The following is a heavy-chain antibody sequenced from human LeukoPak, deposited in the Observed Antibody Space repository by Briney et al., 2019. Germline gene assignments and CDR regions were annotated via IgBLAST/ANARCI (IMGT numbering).Heavy chain of an antibody. CDR3: ASYGSGSYVRDY. J-gene: IGHJ4*02. CDR1: GFTVSSNY. Sequence: GGSLRLSCAASGFTVSSNYMSWVRQAPGKGLEWVSVIYGGGSTYYADSVKGRFTISRDNSKNTLYLQMNSLRAEDTAVYYCASYGSGSYVRDYWGQGTLVTVSS. CDR2: IYGGGST. V-gene: IGHV3-53*01. D-gene: IGHD3-10*01.